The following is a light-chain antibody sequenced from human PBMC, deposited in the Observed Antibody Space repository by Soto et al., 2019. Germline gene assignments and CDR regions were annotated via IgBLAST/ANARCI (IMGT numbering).Light chain of an antibody. CDR2: GAS. CDR1: QSVSSN. J-gene: IGKJ1*01. Sequence: EIVMTQSPATLSVSPGERATLSCRASQSVSSNLAWYQQKPGQAPRLLIYGASTRATGIPARFSGSGSGTECTLTRRSLQSEDVAVYYCKQYNNWPPWTFGQGTKVEI. V-gene: IGKV3-15*01. CDR3: KQYNNWPPWT.